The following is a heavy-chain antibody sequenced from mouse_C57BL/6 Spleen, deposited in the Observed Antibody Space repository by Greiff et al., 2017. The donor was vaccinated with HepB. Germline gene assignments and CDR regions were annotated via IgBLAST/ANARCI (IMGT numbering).Heavy chain of an antibody. D-gene: IGHD4-1*01. CDR1: GYSITSGYY. CDR3: ARDLTGFDY. Sequence: EVQLQQSGPGLVKPSQSLSLTCSVTGYSITSGYYWNWIRQFPGNKLEWMGYISYDGSNNYNPSLKNRISITRDTSKNQFFLKLNSVTTEDTATYYCARDLTGFDYWGQGTTLTVSS. V-gene: IGHV3-6*01. CDR2: ISYDGSN. J-gene: IGHJ2*01.